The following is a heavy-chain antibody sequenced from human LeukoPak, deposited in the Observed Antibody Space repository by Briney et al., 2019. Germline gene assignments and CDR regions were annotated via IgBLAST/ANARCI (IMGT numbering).Heavy chain of an antibody. CDR1: GGSISSSSYY. CDR2: IYYSGST. J-gene: IGHJ2*01. CDR3: XXXXXXXXXXXGYXRSQGYFDL. Sequence: SETLSLTCTVSGGSISSSSYYWGWIRQPPGKGLEWIGSIYYSGSTYYNPSLKSRVTISVDTSKNQFSLKLSSVTASYTAVYYXXXXXXXXXXXXGYXRSQGYFDLWGRGTLVTVSS. V-gene: IGHV4-39*01. D-gene: IGHD3-22*01.